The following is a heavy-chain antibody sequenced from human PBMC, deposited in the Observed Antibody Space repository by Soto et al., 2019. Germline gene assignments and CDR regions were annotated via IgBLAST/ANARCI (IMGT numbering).Heavy chain of an antibody. CDR1: GFTFSSYG. CDR3: ARGYDFWSGYDDY. D-gene: IGHD3-3*01. J-gene: IGHJ4*02. CDR2: IWYDGSNK. V-gene: IGHV3-33*01. Sequence: QVQLVESGGGVVQPGRSLRLSCAASGFTFSSYGMHWVRQAPGKGLEWVAVIWYDGSNKYYADSVKGRFTISRDNSKNTLYLQMNSLSAEDTAGYYCARGYDFWSGYDDYWGQGTLVTVSS.